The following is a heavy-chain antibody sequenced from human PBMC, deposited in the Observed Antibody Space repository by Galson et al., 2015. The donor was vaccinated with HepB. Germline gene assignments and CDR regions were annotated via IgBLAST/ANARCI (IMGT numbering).Heavy chain of an antibody. V-gene: IGHV3-30*04. D-gene: IGHD1-26*01. CDR3: ARDRWENNNLDY. Sequence: SLRLSCAASGFTFSSYAMHWVRQAPGKGLEWVAVISYDGSNKYYADSVKGRFTISRDNSKNTLYLQMKSLRAEDTAVYYCARDRWENNNLDYWGQGTLVTVSS. CDR2: ISYDGSNK. J-gene: IGHJ4*02. CDR1: GFTFSSYA.